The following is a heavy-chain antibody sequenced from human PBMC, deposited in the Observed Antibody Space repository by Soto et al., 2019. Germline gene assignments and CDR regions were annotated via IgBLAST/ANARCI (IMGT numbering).Heavy chain of an antibody. Sequence: QVQLVQSGAEVKKPGSSVQVSCKASGGTFSSYAISWVRQAPGQGLEWMGGIIPIFGTADYAQKFQGRVTITADESTSTAYMDLSSLRSEDTAVYYCARHLGGNHYYYGMDVWGQGTTVTVSS. D-gene: IGHD3-16*01. J-gene: IGHJ6*02. CDR3: ARHLGGNHYYYGMDV. V-gene: IGHV1-69*12. CDR2: IIPIFGTA. CDR1: GGTFSSYA.